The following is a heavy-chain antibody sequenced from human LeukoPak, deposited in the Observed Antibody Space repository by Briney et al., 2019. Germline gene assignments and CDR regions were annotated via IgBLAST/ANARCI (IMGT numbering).Heavy chain of an antibody. CDR3: ARPGGGVAVAGFGY. CDR2: IYHSGST. CDR1: GGSISSSNW. Sequence: SGTLSLTCAVAGGSISSSNWWSWVRQPPGKGLAWIGEIYHSGSTNYNLSLKSRVTISVDTSKNQFSLKLSSVTAADTAVYYCARPGGGVAVAGFGYWGQGTLVTVSS. V-gene: IGHV4-4*02. D-gene: IGHD6-19*01. J-gene: IGHJ4*02.